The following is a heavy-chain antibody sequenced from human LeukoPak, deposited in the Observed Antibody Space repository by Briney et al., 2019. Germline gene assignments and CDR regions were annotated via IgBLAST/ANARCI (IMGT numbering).Heavy chain of an antibody. CDR2: ISPSSSYI. CDR3: ARGRGCSSMSCYPDY. J-gene: IGHJ4*02. V-gene: IGHV3-21*01. CDR1: GFTFSRYS. Sequence: GGSLRLSCAASGFTFSRYSMNWVRQAPGKGLEWVSSISPSSSYIYYADSVKGRFTISRDNAKNSLYLQMNSLRAEDTAVYYCARGRGCSSMSCYPDYWGQGTLVTVSS. D-gene: IGHD2-2*01.